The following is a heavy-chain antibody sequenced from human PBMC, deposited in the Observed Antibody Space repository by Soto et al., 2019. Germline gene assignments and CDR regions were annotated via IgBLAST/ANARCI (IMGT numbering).Heavy chain of an antibody. CDR1: GGSFSGYY. V-gene: IGHV4-34*01. CDR2: INHSGST. Sequence: QVQLQQWGAGLLKPSETLSLTCAVYGGSFSGYYWSWIRQPPGKGLEWIGEINHSGSTNYNPSLKSRVTISVATSKNQFSLKLSSVTAADTAVYYCARGYYGDYEHIYYYYYYMDVWGKGTTVTVSS. D-gene: IGHD4-17*01. J-gene: IGHJ6*03. CDR3: ARGYYGDYEHIYYYYYYMDV.